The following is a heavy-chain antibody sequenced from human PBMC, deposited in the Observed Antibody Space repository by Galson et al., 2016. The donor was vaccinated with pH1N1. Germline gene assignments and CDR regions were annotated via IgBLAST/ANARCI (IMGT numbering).Heavy chain of an antibody. J-gene: IGHJ4*02. Sequence: SLRLSCAASGFTSSNVWMSWVRQAPGKGLEWVGRIKSKTDGGTTDYATPVKGRFTIPRDDSKNTLYLQMNSLKTEDTAVYYCTTDDDDNGGYEGGRAFDYWGQGTLVTVSS. CDR3: TTDDDDNGGYEGGRAFDY. D-gene: IGHD3-22*01. CDR1: GFTSSNVW. V-gene: IGHV3-15*01. CDR2: IKSKTDGGTT.